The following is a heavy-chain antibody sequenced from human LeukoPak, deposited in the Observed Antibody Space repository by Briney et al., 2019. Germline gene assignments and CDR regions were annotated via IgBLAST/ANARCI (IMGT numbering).Heavy chain of an antibody. CDR1: KFTFSSYA. V-gene: IGHV3-23*01. CDR3: AKNIVGALRGGAFDI. D-gene: IGHD1-26*01. J-gene: IGHJ3*02. CDR2: ISGRGGTT. Sequence: GGSLRLSCVASKFTFSSYALTWVRQAPGKGLEWVSAISGRGGTTYYADSVKGRFTISRDNFKNTLYLQMNSLRAEDTAVYYCAKNIVGALRGGAFDIWGQGTMVTVSS.